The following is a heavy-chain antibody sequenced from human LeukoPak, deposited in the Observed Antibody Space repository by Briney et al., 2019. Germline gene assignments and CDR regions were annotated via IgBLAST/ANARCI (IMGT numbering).Heavy chain of an antibody. CDR2: IYTSGST. CDR3: ARVLGGVGALDY. J-gene: IGHJ4*02. Sequence: PSETLSLTCTVSGNSISSGDNYWSWIRQPAGKGLEWIGRIYTSGSTNYNPSLKSRVTISVDTSKNQFSLKLSSVTAADTAVYYCARVLGGVGALDYWGQGTLVTVSS. V-gene: IGHV4-61*02. D-gene: IGHD1-26*01. CDR1: GNSISSGDNY.